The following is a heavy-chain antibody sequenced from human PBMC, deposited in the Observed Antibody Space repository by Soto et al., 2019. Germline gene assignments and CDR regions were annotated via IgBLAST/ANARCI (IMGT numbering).Heavy chain of an antibody. CDR1: GFTVSTNY. V-gene: IGHV3-53*02. Sequence: EVQLVETGGGLIQPGGSLRLSCAASGFTVSTNYMSWVRQAPGKGLEWVSVIYSGGSTYYADSVKGRFTISRDNSKNTLYLQMNSLRADDTAVYYCATDGGDGYNRPYFDYWGQGTLVTVSS. J-gene: IGHJ4*02. CDR2: IYSGGST. CDR3: ATDGGDGYNRPYFDY. D-gene: IGHD3-16*01.